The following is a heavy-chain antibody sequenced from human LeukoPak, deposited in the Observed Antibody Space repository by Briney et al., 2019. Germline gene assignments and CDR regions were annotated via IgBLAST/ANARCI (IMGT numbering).Heavy chain of an antibody. V-gene: IGHV4-59*01. CDR1: GGSISTYY. D-gene: IGHD5-12*01. CDR3: ASGSSGYDPDAFDI. CDR2: IYYSGST. Sequence: SETLSLTCTVSGGSISTYYWNWIRQPPGKGLEWIGYIYYSGSTNYNPSLKSRVTISVDTSKNQFSLKLNSVTAADTAVYYCASGSSGYDPDAFDIWGQGTMVTVSS. J-gene: IGHJ3*02.